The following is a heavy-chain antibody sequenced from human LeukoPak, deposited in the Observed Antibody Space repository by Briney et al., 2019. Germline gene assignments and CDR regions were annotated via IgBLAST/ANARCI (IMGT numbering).Heavy chain of an antibody. J-gene: IGHJ4*02. Sequence: GGSLRLSCAASGFTVSNNYMSWVRQAPGKGLEWVSVIYSGGYTYYADSVKGRFTISRDNSKNTLYLQMNSLRAEDTAVYYCARAYYYDSSGYSHYWGQGTLVTVSS. V-gene: IGHV3-53*01. CDR3: ARAYYYDSSGYSHY. CDR1: GFTVSNNY. D-gene: IGHD3-22*01. CDR2: IYSGGYT.